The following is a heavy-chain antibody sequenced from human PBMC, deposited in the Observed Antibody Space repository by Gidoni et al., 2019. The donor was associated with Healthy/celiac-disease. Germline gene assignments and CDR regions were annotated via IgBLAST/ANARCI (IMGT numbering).Heavy chain of an antibody. CDR3: AKSLISGRRWRGDRGVFCAFDI. CDR2: ISLNSWCK. Sequence: EVQLVESGGGLVQPGRSLRLSCAASGFTFDDYALHWLRQAPGKGLGVVYRISLNSWCKGLADSVEGPFTIARGKAKNSLEFAKENLGSGDTALYFRAKSLISGRRWRGDRGVFCAFDILGQGTMVNVS. J-gene: IGHJ3*02. V-gene: IGHV3-9*01. D-gene: IGHD3-16*01. CDR1: GFTFDDYA.